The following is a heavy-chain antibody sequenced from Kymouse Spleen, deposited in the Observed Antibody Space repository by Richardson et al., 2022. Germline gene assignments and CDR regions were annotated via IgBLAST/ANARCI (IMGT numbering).Heavy chain of an antibody. CDR1: GGSFSGYY. CDR2: INHSGST. D-gene: IGHD2-8*01. CDR3: ARGGGTNGVCPFDY. J-gene: IGHJ4*02. V-gene: IGHV4-34*01. Sequence: QVQLQQWGAGLLKPSETLSLTCAVYGGSFSGYYWSWIRQPPGKGLEWIGEINHSGSTNYNPSLKSRVTISVDTSKNQFSLKLSSVTAADTAVYYCARGGGTNGVCPFDYWGQGTLVTVSS.